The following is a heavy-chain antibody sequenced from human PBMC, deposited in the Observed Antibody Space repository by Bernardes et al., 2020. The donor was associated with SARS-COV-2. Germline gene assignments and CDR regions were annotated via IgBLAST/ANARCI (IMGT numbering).Heavy chain of an antibody. J-gene: IGHJ4*02. CDR1: GYTFTTYG. CDR2: ISPYNGST. V-gene: IGHV1-18*01. CDR3: ARVGTHYDFWSGYPKGYLDY. D-gene: IGHD3-3*01. Sequence: ASVKVSCKASGYTFTTYGIIWVRQAPGQGLEWMGGISPYNGSTNYAQKLQGRVTMTTDTSTTTDYMELRSLRSDATAVYYCARVGTHYDFWSGYPKGYLDYWGQGTLVTVSS.